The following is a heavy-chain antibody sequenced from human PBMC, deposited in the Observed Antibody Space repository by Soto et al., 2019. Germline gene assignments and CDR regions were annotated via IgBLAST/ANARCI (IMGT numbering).Heavy chain of an antibody. V-gene: IGHV3-23*01. D-gene: IGHD2-15*01. CDR1: GFTLSSYA. CDR3: ARGCGGNCYPGII. CDR2: ISGTTGAT. J-gene: IGHJ4*02. Sequence: VQLLESGGGLVQPGGSLRLSCAASGFTLSSYAMSWVRQAPGKGLEWVSAISGTTGATYYADSVKGRLTVSRDNSKNTMYLQMNSLRAEDTAVYYCARGCGGNCYPGIIWGQGTLVTVSS.